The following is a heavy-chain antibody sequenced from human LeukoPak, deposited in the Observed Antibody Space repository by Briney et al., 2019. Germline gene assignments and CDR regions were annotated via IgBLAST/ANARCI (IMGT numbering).Heavy chain of an antibody. V-gene: IGHV3-23*01. CDR1: GFTFGIFA. D-gene: IGHD5-24*01. CDR3: AKDQPADGYNTI. J-gene: IGHJ4*02. CDR2: IDGSGAST. Sequence: GSLRLSCGACGFTFGIFAMSWVRQAPGKGLEWVSTIDGSGASTYYADPVKGRFTVSRDNSKNTLFLHMNRLRAADTAVYYCAKDQPADGYNTIWGQGTLVTVSS.